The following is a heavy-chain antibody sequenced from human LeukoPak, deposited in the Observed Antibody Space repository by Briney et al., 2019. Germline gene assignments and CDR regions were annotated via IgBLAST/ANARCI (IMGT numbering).Heavy chain of an antibody. V-gene: IGHV3-53*01. CDR2: IYSGGST. CDR1: GFTVSSNY. Sequence: GGSLRLSCAASGFTVSSNYMSWVRQAPGKGLEWVSVIYSGGSTYYADSVKGRFTISRDNSKNTLYLQMNSLRAEDTAVYYCARVDFWSGYHRKAIDYWGQGTLVTVSS. D-gene: IGHD3-3*01. CDR3: ARVDFWSGYHRKAIDY. J-gene: IGHJ4*02.